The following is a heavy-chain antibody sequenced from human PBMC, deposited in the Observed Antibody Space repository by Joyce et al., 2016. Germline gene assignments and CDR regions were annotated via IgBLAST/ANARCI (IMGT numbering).Heavy chain of an antibody. Sequence: QVQLVESGGGVVQPGSSLRLSCAASGFTFQNYAMFWVRQSPDQGLEWVAGMSNHGSKTYSADAVRGRFSISRDNSKNTSYLHMNSLRPEDTAVYFCAKATVTDRDYFYYYGMDVWGQGTTVTVSS. D-gene: IGHD4-17*01. CDR1: GFTFQNYA. J-gene: IGHJ6*02. CDR3: AKATVTDRDYFYYYGMDV. V-gene: IGHV3-30*18. CDR2: MSNHGSKT.